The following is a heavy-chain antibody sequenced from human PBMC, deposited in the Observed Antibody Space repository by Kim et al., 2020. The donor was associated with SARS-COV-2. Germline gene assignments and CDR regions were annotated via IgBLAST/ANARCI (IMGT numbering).Heavy chain of an antibody. CDR3: ASKGLRFLWGPYYFDY. V-gene: IGHV3-23*01. J-gene: IGHJ4*02. CDR1: GFTFSSYA. D-gene: IGHD3-3*01. CDR2: ISGSGGST. Sequence: GGSLRLSCAASGFTFSSYAMSWVRQAPGKGLEWVSAISGSGGSTYYADSVKGRFTISRDKSKNTLYLQMNSLRAEDTAVYYCASKGLRFLWGPYYFDYWGQGTLVTVSS.